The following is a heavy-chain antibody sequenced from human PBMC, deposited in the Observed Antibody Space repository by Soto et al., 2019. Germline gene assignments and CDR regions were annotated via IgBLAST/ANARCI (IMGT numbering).Heavy chain of an antibody. D-gene: IGHD2-15*01. CDR1: GFTFSSYG. CDR2: IWYDGSNK. J-gene: IGHJ6*02. V-gene: IGHV3-33*01. CDR3: ARDKENCSGGSCYSNFAYYYGMDV. Sequence: QVQLVESGGGVVQPGRSLRLSCAASGFTFSSYGMHWVRQAPGKGLEWVAVIWYDGSNKYYADSVKGRFTISRDNSKNTLYLQMNSLRAEDMAVYYCARDKENCSGGSCYSNFAYYYGMDVWGQGTTVTVSS.